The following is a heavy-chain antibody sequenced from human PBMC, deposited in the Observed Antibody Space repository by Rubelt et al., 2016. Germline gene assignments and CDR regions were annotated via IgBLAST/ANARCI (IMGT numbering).Heavy chain of an antibody. CDR1: GGSIRNYY. V-gene: IGHV4-59*01. CDR2: IHYSGST. Sequence: HAAGPGLVKPSETLSLTCTVSGGSIRNYYWSWIRQPPGKGLEWIGYIHYSGSTNYNPSLKSRVTISVDTSKDQFSLRLTSVTAADTAVYYCARGPRSVIELQWLSEVENWFDPWGQGTLVTVSS. D-gene: IGHD6-19*01. J-gene: IGHJ5*02. CDR3: ARGPRSVIELQWLSEVENWFDP.